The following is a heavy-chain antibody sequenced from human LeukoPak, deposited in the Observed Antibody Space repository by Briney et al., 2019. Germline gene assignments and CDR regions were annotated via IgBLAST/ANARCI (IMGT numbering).Heavy chain of an antibody. D-gene: IGHD2-15*01. V-gene: IGHV4-4*07. CDR3: ARGFTGIGWFDP. CDR1: GGSIGAYY. J-gene: IGHJ5*02. CDR2: IYDTGST. Sequence: SETLSLTCTVSGGSIGAYYWTWIRQPPGKGLEWIWRIYDTGSTTYNPSLRNRGTMSVDTPKDQFSLNLSSVTAADTAIYFCARGFTGIGWFDPWGQGMQVTVSS.